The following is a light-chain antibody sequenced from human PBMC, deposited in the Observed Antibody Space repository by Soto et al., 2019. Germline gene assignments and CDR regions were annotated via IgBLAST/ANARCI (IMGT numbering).Light chain of an antibody. CDR1: SSDVGGYNL. CDR2: EVS. J-gene: IGLJ3*02. CDR3: CSYAGSSTFWV. Sequence: QSALTQPASVSGSPGQSVTISCTGTSSDVGGYNLVSWYQQHPGKAPKLMIYEVSKRPSGVSNRFSGSKSGNTASLTISGLQAEDDADYYCCSYAGSSTFWVFGGGTKLTVL. V-gene: IGLV2-23*02.